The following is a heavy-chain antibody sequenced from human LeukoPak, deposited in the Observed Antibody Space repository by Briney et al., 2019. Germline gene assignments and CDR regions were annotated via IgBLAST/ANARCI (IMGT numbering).Heavy chain of an antibody. CDR3: ARGGYYYGIDY. CDR2: IYYSGST. J-gene: IGHJ4*02. D-gene: IGHD3-22*01. V-gene: IGHV4-59*08. Sequence: SETLSLTCTVSGASISNYYWTWIRQPPGKGLEWIGYIYYSGSTNYRPSLKSRVTISVDTSENQFSLKLSSVTAADTAVYYCARGGYYYGIDYWGQGTLVTVSS. CDR1: GASISNYY.